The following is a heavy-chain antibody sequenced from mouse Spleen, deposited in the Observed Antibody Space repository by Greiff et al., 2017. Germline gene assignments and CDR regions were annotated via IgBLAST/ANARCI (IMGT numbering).Heavy chain of an antibody. D-gene: IGHD2-5*01. V-gene: IGHV1-52*01. J-gene: IGHJ4*01. Sequence: VQLQQPGAELVRPGSSVKLSCKASGYTFTSYWMHWVKQRPIQGLEWIGNIDPSDSETHYNQKFKDKATLTVDKSSSTAYMQLSSLTSEDSAVYYCARWSNYVAMDYWGQGTSVTVSS. CDR2: IDPSDSET. CDR1: GYTFTSYW. CDR3: ARWSNYVAMDY.